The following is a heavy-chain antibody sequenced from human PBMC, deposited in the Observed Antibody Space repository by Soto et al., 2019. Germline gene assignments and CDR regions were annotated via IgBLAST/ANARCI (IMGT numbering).Heavy chain of an antibody. CDR3: ARGPFGAAAGTLDAFDI. CDR2: IYYSGST. CDR1: GGSISSYS. V-gene: IGHV4-59*01. J-gene: IGHJ3*02. Sequence: SETLSLTCTVSGGSISSYSWSWIRQPPGKGLEWIGYIYYSGSTNYNPSLKSRVTISVDTSKNQFSLKLSSVTAADTAVYYCARGPFGAAAGTLDAFDIWGQGTMVTVSS. D-gene: IGHD6-13*01.